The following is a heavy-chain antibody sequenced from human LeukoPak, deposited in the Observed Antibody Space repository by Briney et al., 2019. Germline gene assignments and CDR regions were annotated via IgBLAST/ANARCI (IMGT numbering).Heavy chain of an antibody. Sequence: GESLKISCTGSGYSFTNYWIGWVRQMPGKGLEWMEIIYPDDSDTRYRPSFQGQVTISADKSIATAYLQWSSLKASDTAMYYCARLQYSNGYVDYWGQGTLVTVSS. D-gene: IGHD5-18*01. J-gene: IGHJ4*02. CDR1: GYSFTNYW. V-gene: IGHV5-51*01. CDR3: ARLQYSNGYVDY. CDR2: IYPDDSDT.